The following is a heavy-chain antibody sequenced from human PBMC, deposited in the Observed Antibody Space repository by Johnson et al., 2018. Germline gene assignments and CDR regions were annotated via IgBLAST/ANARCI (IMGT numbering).Heavy chain of an antibody. D-gene: IGHD6-6*01. V-gene: IGHV3-30*03. J-gene: IGHJ6*02. CDR1: GFTFSRYG. Sequence: QVQLVQSGGGVVPPGRSLRLSCAVSGFTFSRYGIHWVRQAPGKGLEWVAVISYDGSNTYYADSGKGRFTIYRDNSKNTLYLQMNSLRAEDTAVYYWSRGKGSSGYYYGMDVWGQGTTVTVSS. CDR2: ISYDGSNT. CDR3: SRGKGSSGYYYGMDV.